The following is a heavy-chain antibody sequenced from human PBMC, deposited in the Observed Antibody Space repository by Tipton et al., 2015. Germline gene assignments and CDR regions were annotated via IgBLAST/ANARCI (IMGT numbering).Heavy chain of an antibody. V-gene: IGHV4-34*01. CDR1: GGSLSGYY. CDR3: ACHDYDLLTRDYQTVDY. Sequence: TLSLTCAVYGGSLSGYYWSWIRQPPGKGLEWIGTISHGGNTFYNPSLKSRVTISADTSKNQFSLRLSSVTAADTAVYYCACHDYDLLTRDYQTVDYWGQGTLVTVSS. J-gene: IGHJ4*02. CDR2: ISHGGNT. D-gene: IGHD3-9*01.